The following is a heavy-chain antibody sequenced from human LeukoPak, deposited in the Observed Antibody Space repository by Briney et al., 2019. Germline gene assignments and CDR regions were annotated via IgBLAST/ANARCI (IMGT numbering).Heavy chain of an antibody. D-gene: IGHD3-10*01. V-gene: IGHV3-23*01. CDR2: ISGGGGST. CDR1: GFTFTSYA. CDR3: AKQYDSGIYYNFPDY. Sequence: GGSLRVSCAASGFTFTSYAMTWVRQAPRKGLEWVSTISGGGGSTDYADSVKGRFTISRDNSKNTVYLQVNSLRVEDTAVYYCAKQYDSGIYYNFPDYWGQGTLVTVSS. J-gene: IGHJ4*02.